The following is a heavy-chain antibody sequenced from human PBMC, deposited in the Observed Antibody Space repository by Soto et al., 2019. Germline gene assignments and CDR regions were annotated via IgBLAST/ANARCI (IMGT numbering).Heavy chain of an antibody. CDR1: GGSFSGYY. J-gene: IGHJ6*02. Sequence: PSETLSLTCAVYGGSFSGYYWTWIRQPPGTGLEWIGEINHSGSTNYNPSLKSRVTISVDTSKNQFSLKLTSVTAADTAVYYCAREGLVLVPTTVNSDYYYYAMDVWGQGTTVTVSS. D-gene: IGHD2-2*01. V-gene: IGHV4-34*01. CDR3: AREGLVLVPTTVNSDYYYYAMDV. CDR2: INHSGST.